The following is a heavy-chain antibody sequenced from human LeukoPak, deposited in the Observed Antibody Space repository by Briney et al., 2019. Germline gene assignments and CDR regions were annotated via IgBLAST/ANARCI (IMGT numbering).Heavy chain of an antibody. CDR2: IRYDGSNK. J-gene: IGHJ3*02. D-gene: IGHD6-6*01. CDR1: GFTFSSYA. Sequence: PGRSLRLSCAASGFTFSSYAMHWVRQAPGKGLEWVAFIRYDGSNKYYADSVKGRFTISRDNSKNTLYLQMNSLRAEDTAVYYCAKDLYSSSSGAFDIWGQGTMVTVSS. CDR3: AKDLYSSSSGAFDI. V-gene: IGHV3-30*02.